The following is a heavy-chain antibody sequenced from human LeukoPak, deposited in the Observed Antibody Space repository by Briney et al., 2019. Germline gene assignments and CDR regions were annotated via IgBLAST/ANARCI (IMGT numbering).Heavy chain of an antibody. Sequence: PSETLSLTCAVYGGSFSGYYWSWIRQPPGKGLEWIGEINHSGSTNYNPSLKSRVTISVDTSKNQFSLKLSSVTAADTAVYYCARGYCSGGSCYGGRGTYYFDYWGQGTLVTVSS. J-gene: IGHJ4*02. V-gene: IGHV4-34*01. CDR3: ARGYCSGGSCYGGRGTYYFDY. CDR2: INHSGST. D-gene: IGHD2-15*01. CDR1: GGSFSGYY.